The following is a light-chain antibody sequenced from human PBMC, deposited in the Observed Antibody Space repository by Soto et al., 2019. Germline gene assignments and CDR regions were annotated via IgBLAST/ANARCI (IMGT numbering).Light chain of an antibody. CDR3: QQYNNWPRT. CDR1: QRVSSD. Sequence: EIVMTQSPATLSVSPGERATLSCRASQRVSSDLAWYHQKPGQAPRLLIYGASTRATGIPARFSGSGSGTEFTLTINSLQSEDFAVYYCQQYNNWPRTFGQGT. CDR2: GAS. J-gene: IGKJ1*01. V-gene: IGKV3-15*01.